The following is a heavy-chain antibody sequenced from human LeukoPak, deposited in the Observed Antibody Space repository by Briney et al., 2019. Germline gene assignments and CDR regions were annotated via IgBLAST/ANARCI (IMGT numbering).Heavy chain of an antibody. CDR1: GFTFSSYE. Sequence: GGSLRLSCAASGFTFSSYEMNWLRQAPGKGLEWISYISSSGSTIYYADSVKGRFTISRDNAKNTLYLQMNTLRVEDAAVYYCANYGGNSPFWGQGTLVTVSS. D-gene: IGHD4-23*01. CDR2: ISSSGSTI. CDR3: ANYGGNSPF. J-gene: IGHJ4*02. V-gene: IGHV3-48*03.